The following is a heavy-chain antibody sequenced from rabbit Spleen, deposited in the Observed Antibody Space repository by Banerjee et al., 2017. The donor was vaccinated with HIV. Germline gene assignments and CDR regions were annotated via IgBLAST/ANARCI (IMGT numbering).Heavy chain of an antibody. J-gene: IGHJ6*01. CDR3: ARDSGSSFSSYGMDL. V-gene: IGHV1S45*01. CDR2: IGTGSGST. CDR1: GFSFSTNA. Sequence: QEQLVESGGGLVQPEGSLTLTCTASGFSFSTNAMCWVRQAPGKGLEWIACIGTGSGSTYYADWAKGRFTISKTSSTTVTLQMTSLTAADTATYFCARDSGSSFSSYGMDLWGPGTLVTVS. D-gene: IGHD8-1*01.